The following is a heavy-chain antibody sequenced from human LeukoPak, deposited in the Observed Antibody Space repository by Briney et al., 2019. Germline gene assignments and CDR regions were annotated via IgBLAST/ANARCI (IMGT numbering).Heavy chain of an antibody. CDR2: ITDDATT. Sequence: GGSLRLSCAASGFTFSSAWMHWVRHAPGTGLVWVSRITDDATTTYADSVKGRFTISRDNAKNTLYLQMNSLRAEDTAVYYCARGEYYDTSPTLDYWGQGTLVTVSS. V-gene: IGHV3-74*03. J-gene: IGHJ4*02. D-gene: IGHD3-22*01. CDR3: ARGEYYDTSPTLDY. CDR1: GFTFSSAW.